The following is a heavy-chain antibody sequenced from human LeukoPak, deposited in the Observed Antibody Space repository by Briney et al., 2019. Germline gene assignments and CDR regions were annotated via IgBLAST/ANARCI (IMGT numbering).Heavy chain of an antibody. J-gene: IGHJ4*02. CDR1: GFTFSSYA. CDR3: AKRYCSGGSCFQAHYYFDY. D-gene: IGHD2-15*01. V-gene: IGHV3-23*01. Sequence: PPGGSPLLSCAASGFTFSSYAMSWVRPAPGKGLEWVSAISGSGGSSYYADSVKGPFTISRYNYKITLYLHINSLRAEDTAVYYCAKRYCSGGSCFQAHYYFDYWGQGTLVTVSS. CDR2: ISGSGGSS.